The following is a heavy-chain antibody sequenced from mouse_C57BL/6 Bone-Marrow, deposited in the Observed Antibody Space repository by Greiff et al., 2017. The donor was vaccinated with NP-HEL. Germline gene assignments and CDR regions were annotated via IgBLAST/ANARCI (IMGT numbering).Heavy chain of an antibody. J-gene: IGHJ2*01. CDR1: GYTFTSYW. CDR2: IHPNSGST. CDR3: ARELRLRLDY. D-gene: IGHD3-2*02. V-gene: IGHV1-64*01. Sequence: QVQLQQPGAELVKPGASVKLSCKASGYTFTSYWMHWVKQRPGQGLEWIGMIHPNSGSTNYNEKFKSKATLTVDKSTSTAYMRLSSLTSEDSAVYYCARELRLRLDYWRQGTTLTVSS.